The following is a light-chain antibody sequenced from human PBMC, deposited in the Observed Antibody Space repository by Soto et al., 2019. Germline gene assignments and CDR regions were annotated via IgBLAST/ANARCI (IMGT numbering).Light chain of an antibody. J-gene: IGKJ5*01. CDR1: QTFIRN. CDR2: GAS. CDR3: QQYNNWPFS. V-gene: IGKV3-15*01. Sequence: EIVLTQSPDTLSLSPGERATLSCRASQTFIRNYLAWHQQKPGQTPRLLVYGASTRATGIPARFSGTGSETDFTLTISGLQSEDSAVYFCQQYNNWPFSFGQGTRLEI.